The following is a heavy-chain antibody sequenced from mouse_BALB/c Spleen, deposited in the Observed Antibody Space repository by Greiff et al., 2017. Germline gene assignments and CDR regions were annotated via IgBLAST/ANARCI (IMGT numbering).Heavy chain of an antibody. CDR3: ARANDYDAYYYAMDY. Sequence: VQLQQSGPSLVKPSQTLSLTCSVTGDSITSGYWNWIRKFPGNKLEYMGYISYSGSTYYNPSLKSRISITRDTSKNQYYLQLNSVTTEDTATYYCARANDYDAYYYAMDYWGQGTSVTVSS. CDR1: GDSITSGY. J-gene: IGHJ4*01. CDR2: ISYSGST. D-gene: IGHD2-4*01. V-gene: IGHV3-8*02.